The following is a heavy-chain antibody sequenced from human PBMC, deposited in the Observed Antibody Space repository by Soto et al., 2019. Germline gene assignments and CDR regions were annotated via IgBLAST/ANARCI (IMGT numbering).Heavy chain of an antibody. D-gene: IGHD3-10*02. CDR1: GYSFTSYY. V-gene: IGHV1-46*01. CDR2: TNPGDGSR. J-gene: IGHJ4*02. Sequence: ASVKVSCKASGYSFTSYYMHWVRQAPGQGLEGMGITNPGDGSRNYAQKFEGRDTMTSDTTTSTVYMELSSLRSEDTAMSCCARSYVTSRRIDFWGQGTLVTVSS. CDR3: ARSYVTSRRIDF.